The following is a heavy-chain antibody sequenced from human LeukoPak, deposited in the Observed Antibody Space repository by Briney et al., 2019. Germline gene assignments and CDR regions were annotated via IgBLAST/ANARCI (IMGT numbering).Heavy chain of an antibody. V-gene: IGHV4-61*02. D-gene: IGHD3-22*01. Sequence: SQTLSLTCTVSGDSISSGSYYWSWVRQPAGKGLEWIGRIFASGISEYNPSLKSRVTISVDTSKRQFSLEVNSVTAADTAVYYCARDEGHYYERSGYYGSDAFDIWGQGTMVTVSS. CDR2: IFASGIS. J-gene: IGHJ3*02. CDR3: ARDEGHYYERSGYYGSDAFDI. CDR1: GDSISSGSYY.